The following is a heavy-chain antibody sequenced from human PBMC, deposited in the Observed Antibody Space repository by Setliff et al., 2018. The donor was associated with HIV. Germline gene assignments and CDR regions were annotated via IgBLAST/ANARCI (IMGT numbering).Heavy chain of an antibody. V-gene: IGHV4-59*01. Sequence: PSETLSLTCTVSGGSISCYYWSWVRQPPEKRLELIGFIHYSGSSDYNPSLKSRITISVDMSRNQFSLVLSSVTAADTAVYYCARFQAWQLGRRGGYYYYMDVWGKGTTVTVS. J-gene: IGHJ6*03. D-gene: IGHD1-1*01. CDR1: GGSISCYY. CDR2: IHYSGSS. CDR3: ARFQAWQLGRRGGYYYYMDV.